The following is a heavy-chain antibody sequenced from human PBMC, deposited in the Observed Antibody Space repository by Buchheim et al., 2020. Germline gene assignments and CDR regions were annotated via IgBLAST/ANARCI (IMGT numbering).Heavy chain of an antibody. CDR3: ARDSSLYVDGRFDY. D-gene: IGHD2/OR15-2a*01. CDR1: GFTFSSYS. Sequence: EVQLVESGGGLVKPGGSPRLSCAASGFTFSSYSMNWVRQAPGKGLEWVSSISSSSSYIYYADSVKGRFTISRDNAENSLYLQMNSLRAEDTAVYYGARDSSLYVDGRFDYWGQGTL. J-gene: IGHJ4*02. V-gene: IGHV3-21*01. CDR2: ISSSSSYI.